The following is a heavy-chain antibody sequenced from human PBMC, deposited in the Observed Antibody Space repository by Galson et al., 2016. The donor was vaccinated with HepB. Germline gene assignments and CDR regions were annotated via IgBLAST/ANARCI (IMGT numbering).Heavy chain of an antibody. D-gene: IGHD2/OR15-2a*01. CDR3: GILYGGFDP. Sequence: SLRLSCAASGLPSNNYAMHWVRQAPGKGLECVSLISGDGRNTYYADSVKGRFSISRDNSKKFLYLEMNSLRTEDTAFYYCGILYGGFDPWGQGTLVTVSS. CDR1: GLPSNNYA. J-gene: IGHJ5*02. V-gene: IGHV3-43*02. CDR2: ISGDGRNT.